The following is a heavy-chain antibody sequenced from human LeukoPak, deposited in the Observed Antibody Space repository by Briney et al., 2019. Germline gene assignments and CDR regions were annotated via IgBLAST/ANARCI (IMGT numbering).Heavy chain of an antibody. CDR2: IYHSEST. V-gene: IGHV4-38-2*01. CDR3: ARFDHVWETHGMDAFDL. J-gene: IGHJ3*01. Sequence: PSETLSLTCAVSGYSIGRGYSWGWIRQPPGKGLEWIGNIYHSESTHYNPSPKSRVTISPDTSKNQFSLKLSSVTAADTAVYYCARFDHVWETHGMDAFDLWGQGTMVTVSS. CDR1: GYSIGRGYS. D-gene: IGHD3-16*01.